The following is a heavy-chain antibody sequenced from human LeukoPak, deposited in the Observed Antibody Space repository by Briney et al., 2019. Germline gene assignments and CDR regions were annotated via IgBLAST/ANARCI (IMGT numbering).Heavy chain of an antibody. CDR2: ISGSGGST. CDR1: GFTFSSYA. J-gene: IGHJ4*02. V-gene: IGHV3-23*01. D-gene: IGHD2-2*01. CDR3: AKDGVPATAPSDY. Sequence: GGSLRLSCAASGFTFSSYAMSWVRQAPGKGLEWVSAISGSGGSTYYADSVKGRFTISRDNSKNTLYLHMNSLRAEDTAVYYCAKDGVPATAPSDYWGQGTLVTVSS.